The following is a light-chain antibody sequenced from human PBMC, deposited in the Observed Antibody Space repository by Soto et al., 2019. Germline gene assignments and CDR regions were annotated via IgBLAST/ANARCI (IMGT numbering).Light chain of an antibody. CDR2: DAS. J-gene: IGKJ4*01. CDR1: QSVPKNY. Sequence: EIVLTQSPGTLSLSPGERATLSCRASQSVPKNYLAWYQQKPGQAPRLLIHDASSRATGIPDRFSGSGSGPDFTLTISRLEPEDFAVYYCQQCSTSPLTFGGGTKVEIK. CDR3: QQCSTSPLT. V-gene: IGKV3-20*01.